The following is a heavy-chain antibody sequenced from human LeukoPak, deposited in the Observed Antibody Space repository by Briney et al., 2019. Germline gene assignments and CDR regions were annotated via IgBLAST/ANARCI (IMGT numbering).Heavy chain of an antibody. J-gene: IGHJ3*02. Sequence: ASVKVSCKASGYTFTSHGISWVRQAPGQGLEWMGWISAYNGNTNYAQKLQGRVTMTTDTSTSTAYMELSSLRSEDTAVYYCAREEIAYYDFWSGYARDAFDIWGQGTMVTVSS. V-gene: IGHV1-18*01. CDR1: GYTFTSHG. CDR3: AREEIAYYDFWSGYARDAFDI. CDR2: ISAYNGNT. D-gene: IGHD3-3*01.